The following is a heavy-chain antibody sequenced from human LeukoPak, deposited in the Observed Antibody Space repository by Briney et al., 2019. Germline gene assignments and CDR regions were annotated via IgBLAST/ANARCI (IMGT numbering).Heavy chain of an antibody. CDR3: ARGHRLLWFGELFLNWFDP. D-gene: IGHD3-10*01. J-gene: IGHJ5*02. Sequence: SETLSLTCAVYGGSFSGYYWSWIRQPPGKGLEWIGEINHSGSTNYNPSLKSRVTISVDTSKNQFSLKLSSVTAADTAVYYCARGHRLLWFGELFLNWFDPWGQGTLVTVSS. CDR1: GGSFSGYY. V-gene: IGHV4-34*01. CDR2: INHSGST.